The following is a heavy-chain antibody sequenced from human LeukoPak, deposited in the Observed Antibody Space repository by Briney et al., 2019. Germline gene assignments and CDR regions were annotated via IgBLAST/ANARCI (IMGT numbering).Heavy chain of an antibody. Sequence: GGSLRLSCAASGFTFSSYWMHWVRHAPGKGLVWVSRINSDGSSTSYADSVKGRFTISRDNAKNTLYPQMNSLRAEDTAVYYCARQELLWNSSGWYPHNDYWGQGTLVTVSS. J-gene: IGHJ4*02. CDR3: ARQELLWNSSGWYPHNDY. D-gene: IGHD6-19*01. V-gene: IGHV3-74*01. CDR2: INSDGSST. CDR1: GFTFSSYW.